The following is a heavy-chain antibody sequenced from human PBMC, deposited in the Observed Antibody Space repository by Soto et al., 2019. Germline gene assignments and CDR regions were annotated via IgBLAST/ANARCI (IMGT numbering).Heavy chain of an antibody. CDR3: ASDLSGNPGY. CDR2: ISAYNGNT. CDR1: GSTFTTYG. J-gene: IGHJ4*02. V-gene: IGHV1-18*01. Sequence: QVQLVQSGAEVKKPGASVKVSCKASGSTFTTYGISWVRQAPGQGLVWLGWISAYNGNTNYAQKLQCRVTMTPDTSTSTAYMELRSLSSDDTAVYYCASDLSGNPGYWGQGPLVTGFS. D-gene: IGHD1-26*01.